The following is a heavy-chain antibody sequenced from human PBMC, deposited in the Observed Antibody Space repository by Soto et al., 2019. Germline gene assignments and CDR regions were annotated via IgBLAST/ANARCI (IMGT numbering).Heavy chain of an antibody. CDR3: ARDRCSGGSCYYGMDV. J-gene: IGHJ6*02. CDR1: GFTFSDYY. Sequence: VGSLRLSCAASGFTFSDYYMSWIRQAPGKGLEWVSYISSSGSTIYYADSVKGRFTISRDNAKNSLYLQMNSLRAEDTAVYYCARDRCSGGSCYYGMDVWGQGTTVTVSS. V-gene: IGHV3-11*01. CDR2: ISSSGSTI. D-gene: IGHD2-15*01.